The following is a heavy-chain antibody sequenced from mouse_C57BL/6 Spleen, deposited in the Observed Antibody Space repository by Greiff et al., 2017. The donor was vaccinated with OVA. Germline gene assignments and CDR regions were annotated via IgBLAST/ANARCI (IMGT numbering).Heavy chain of an antibody. V-gene: IGHV1-75*01. J-gene: IGHJ3*01. Sequence: VKLQESGPELVKPGASVKISCKASGYTFTDYYINWVKQRPGQGLEWIGWIFPGSGSTYYNEKFKGKATLTVDKSSSTAYMLLSSLSSEDSAVYFCARDSSGGAWFAYWGQGTLVTVSA. D-gene: IGHD3-2*02. CDR1: GYTFTDYY. CDR3: ARDSSGGAWFAY. CDR2: IFPGSGST.